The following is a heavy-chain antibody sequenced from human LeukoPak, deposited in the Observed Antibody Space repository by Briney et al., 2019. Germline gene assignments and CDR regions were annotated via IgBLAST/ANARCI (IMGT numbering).Heavy chain of an antibody. CDR1: GYTFTSNY. CDR3: AREYRNYCDY. V-gene: IGHV1-46*01. Sequence: ASVKVSCKASGYTFTSNYIHWVRQAPGQGLEWMGMIYPRDGSTSYAQKFQGRVTMTRDTSTSTVYMELSSLRSEDTAVFYCAREYRNYCDYWGQGTLVTVSS. J-gene: IGHJ4*02. CDR2: IYPRDGST. D-gene: IGHD5-18*01.